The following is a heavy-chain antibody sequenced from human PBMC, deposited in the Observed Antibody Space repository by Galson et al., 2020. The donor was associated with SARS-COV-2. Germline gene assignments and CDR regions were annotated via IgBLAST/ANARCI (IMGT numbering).Heavy chain of an antibody. CDR1: GFTFDDYT. V-gene: IGHV3-43*01. CDR2: ISWDGGST. Sequence: GESLKISCAASGFTFDDYTMHWVRQAPGKGLEWVSLISWDGGSTYYADPVKGRFTISRDNSKNSLYLQMNSLRTEDTALYYCAKDLNTGYEPYNAFDYWGQGTLVTVAS. CDR3: AKDLNTGYEPYNAFDY. D-gene: IGHD5-12*01. J-gene: IGHJ4*02.